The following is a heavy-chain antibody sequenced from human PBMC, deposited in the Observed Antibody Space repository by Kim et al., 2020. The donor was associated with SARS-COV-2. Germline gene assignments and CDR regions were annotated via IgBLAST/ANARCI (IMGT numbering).Heavy chain of an antibody. CDR2: ISAYNGNT. Sequence: ASVKVSCKASGYTFTSYGISWVRQAPGQGLEWMGWISAYNGNTNYAQKLQGRVTMTTDTSTSTAYMERRSLRSDDTAVYYCARGVLLWFGEMEDGMDVWGQGTTVTVSS. CDR3: ARGVLLWFGEMEDGMDV. CDR1: GYTFTSYG. J-gene: IGHJ6*02. V-gene: IGHV1-18*01. D-gene: IGHD3-10*01.